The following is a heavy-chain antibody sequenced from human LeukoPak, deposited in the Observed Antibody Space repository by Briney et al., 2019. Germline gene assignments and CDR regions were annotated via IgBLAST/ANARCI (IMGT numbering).Heavy chain of an antibody. Sequence: SETLCLTCTVSGGSISSGDYYWGWICPPPGKGLEWVGYIYYNGRTYYNPSRTRRDNISVDTSKKQVSLKLTSVTAADTAVYYCARDPLYCYGSFRIAYWGQGTLVSVSS. D-gene: IGHD3-10*01. V-gene: IGHV4-30-4*01. CDR2: IYYNGRT. CDR1: GGSISSGDYY. J-gene: IGHJ4*01. CDR3: ARDPLYCYGSFRIAY.